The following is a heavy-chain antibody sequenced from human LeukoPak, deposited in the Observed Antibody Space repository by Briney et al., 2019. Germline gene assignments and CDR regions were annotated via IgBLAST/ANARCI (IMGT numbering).Heavy chain of an antibody. V-gene: IGHV4-39*01. CDR1: GGSINFTTYY. Sequence: PSETLSLTCTVSGGSINFTTYYWGWIRQPPGQGLEWIGSVYYSGSTYYNPSLKSRVTISVDTSKNQFSLKLTSVTAADTAVYYCARSGLVGADFEYWGQGSLVSVSS. D-gene: IGHD1-26*01. CDR2: VYYSGST. CDR3: ARSGLVGADFEY. J-gene: IGHJ4*02.